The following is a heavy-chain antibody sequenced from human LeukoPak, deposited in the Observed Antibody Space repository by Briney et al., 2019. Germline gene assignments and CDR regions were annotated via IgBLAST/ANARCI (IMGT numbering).Heavy chain of an antibody. D-gene: IGHD3-16*01. CDR3: GRAGDRRGFDY. Sequence: SETLSLTCTVSGGSITNYYCTWIRQPPGKGLEWIVHISDSGSANYNPSVKSRVSISGDTSTNQLSLNLHSLTAAHTSVYYCGRAGDRRGFDYWGQGTLVSVSS. CDR1: GGSITNYY. V-gene: IGHV4-59*01. J-gene: IGHJ4*02. CDR2: ISDSGSA.